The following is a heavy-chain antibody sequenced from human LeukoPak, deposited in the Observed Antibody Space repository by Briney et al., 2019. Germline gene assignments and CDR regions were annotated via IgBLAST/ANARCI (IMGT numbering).Heavy chain of an antibody. CDR2: ISSRSNYK. CDR3: ASASGPDVYGIFDI. Sequence: PGGSLRLSCAASGFSFNVYSMTWVRQAPGKGLEWLSSISSRSNYKYYADSAKGRFAISRDNAENSLYLEMSSLRFEDTAVYYCASASGPDVYGIFDIWGQGTLVTVSS. J-gene: IGHJ3*02. D-gene: IGHD4-17*01. CDR1: GFSFNVYS. V-gene: IGHV3-21*06.